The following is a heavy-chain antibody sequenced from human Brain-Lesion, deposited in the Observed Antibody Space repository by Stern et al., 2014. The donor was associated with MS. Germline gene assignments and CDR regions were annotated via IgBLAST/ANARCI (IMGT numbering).Heavy chain of an antibody. CDR2: XRSNQNYL. V-gene: IGHV3-21*01. Sequence: EVQLVQSGGGLVKPGGSLRLSCAASGFTFSNSNLFWVRQAPGKGLEWFPXXRSNQNYLNYADSAQVPFTISRENARNSLQLQMNSLRVEDKVVYYCATVSPYTSRWYPFFDNWGQGTRVTVSS. CDR3: ATVSPYTSRWYPFFDN. CDR1: GFTFSNSN. D-gene: IGHD2-15*01. J-gene: IGHJ4*02.